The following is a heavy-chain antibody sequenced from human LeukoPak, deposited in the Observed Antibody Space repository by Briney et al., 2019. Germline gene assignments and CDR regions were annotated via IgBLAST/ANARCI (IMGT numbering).Heavy chain of an antibody. D-gene: IGHD2-2*01. CDR2: INHSGNT. J-gene: IGHJ5*02. CDR3: ARYFIVVVPAAGQFDP. Sequence: SETLSLTCAVYGGSFSGYYWSWIRQPPGKGLEWIGEINHSGNTNYNPSLKSRVTISVDTSKNQFSLKLSSVTAADTAVYYCARYFIVVVPAAGQFDPWGQGTLVTVSS. CDR1: GGSFSGYY. V-gene: IGHV4-34*01.